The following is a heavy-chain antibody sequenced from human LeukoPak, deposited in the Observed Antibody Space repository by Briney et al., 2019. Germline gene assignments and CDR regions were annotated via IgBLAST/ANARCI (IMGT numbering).Heavy chain of an antibody. CDR2: IYYTGST. J-gene: IGHJ6*03. Sequence: SETLSLTCTVSGGSISSYYWSWIRQPPGKGLGYIGSIYYTGSTNYNPSLKSRVTISVDTSKNQFSLKLSSVTAADTAVYYCARETSQKGAHYMDVWGKGTTVTISS. CDR3: ARETSQKGAHYMDV. D-gene: IGHD3-16*01. V-gene: IGHV4-59*01. CDR1: GGSISSYY.